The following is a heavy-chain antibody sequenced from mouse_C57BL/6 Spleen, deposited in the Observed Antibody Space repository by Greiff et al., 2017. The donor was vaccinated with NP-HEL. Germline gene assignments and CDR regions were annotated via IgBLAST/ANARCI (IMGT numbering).Heavy chain of an antibody. V-gene: IGHV1-82*01. D-gene: IGHD2-14*01. CDR3: TRSGVRRSPFAY. CDR1: GYAFSSSW. J-gene: IGHJ3*01. Sequence: VQLQQSGPELVKPGASVKISCKASGYAFSSSWMNWVKQRPGKGLEWIGRIYPGDGDTNYNGKFKGKATLTADKSSSTAYMQLSSLTSEDSAVYFCTRSGVRRSPFAYWGQGTRVTVSA. CDR2: IYPGDGDT.